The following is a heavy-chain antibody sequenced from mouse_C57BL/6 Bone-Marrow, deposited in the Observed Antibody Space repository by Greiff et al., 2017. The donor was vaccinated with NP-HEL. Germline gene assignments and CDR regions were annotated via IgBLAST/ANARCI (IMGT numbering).Heavy chain of an antibody. CDR1: GFTFSDYG. V-gene: IGHV5-17*01. CDR2: ISSGSSPI. Sequence: EVTLMESGGGLVKPGGSLKLSCAASGFTFSDYGMHWVRQAPEKGLEWVAYISSGSSPIYYADTVKGRFTISRDNAKHTLFLQMTSLRSEDTAMYYCARAGLYSNSFAYWGQGTLVTVSA. J-gene: IGHJ3*01. D-gene: IGHD2-5*01. CDR3: ARAGLYSNSFAY.